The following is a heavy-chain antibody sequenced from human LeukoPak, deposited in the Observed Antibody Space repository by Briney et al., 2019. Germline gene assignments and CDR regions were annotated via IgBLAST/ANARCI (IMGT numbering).Heavy chain of an antibody. V-gene: IGHV4-34*01. D-gene: IGHD2-21*02. J-gene: IGHJ4*02. CDR3: ARGPDVTYCDGACYYDY. CDR1: GGAFSGYY. Sequence: SETLSLTCAVYGGAFSGYYWTWIRQPPGKGLEWIGEINHSGSTNYNPSLKSRVTISVDTSKNQFSLKLTSVTAADTALYYCARGPDVTYCDGACYYDYWGQGTLVTVSS. CDR2: INHSGST.